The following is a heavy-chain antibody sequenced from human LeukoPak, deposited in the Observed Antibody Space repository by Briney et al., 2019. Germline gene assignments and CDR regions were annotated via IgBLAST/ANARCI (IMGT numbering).Heavy chain of an antibody. CDR2: ISTSSTFI. D-gene: IGHD3-10*01. Sequence: GGSLRLSCAGFGFTFIDYSMTWVRQAPGKGLEWVSSISTSSTFIFYAESVKGRFTISRDNAQSSVYLQVNSLRAEDTAVYYCAREGSGWFDPWGQGTLVTVSS. V-gene: IGHV3-21*01. CDR1: GFTFIDYS. CDR3: AREGSGWFDP. J-gene: IGHJ5*02.